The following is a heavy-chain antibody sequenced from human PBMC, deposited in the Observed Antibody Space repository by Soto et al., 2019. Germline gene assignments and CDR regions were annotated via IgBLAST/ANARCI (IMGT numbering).Heavy chain of an antibody. V-gene: IGHV3-30*18. CDR2: ISYDGSNK. D-gene: IGHD6-19*01. CDR1: GFTFSSYG. J-gene: IGHJ4*02. CDR3: AKADAQWLAPSPFDY. Sequence: GGSLRLSCAASGFTFSSYGMHLVRQAPGKGLEWVAVISYDGSNKYYADSVKGRFTISRDNSKNTLYLQMNSLRAEDTAVYYCAKADAQWLAPSPFDYWGQGTLVTVSS.